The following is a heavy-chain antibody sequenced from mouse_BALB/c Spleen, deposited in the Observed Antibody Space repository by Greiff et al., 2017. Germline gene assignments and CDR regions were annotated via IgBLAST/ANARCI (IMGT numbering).Heavy chain of an antibody. D-gene: IGHD3-3*01. CDR2: ISDGGSYT. V-gene: IGHV5-4*02. CDR3: ARDLRGYFDY. Sequence: EVMLVESGGGLVKPGGSLKLSCAASGFTFSDYYMYWVRQTPEKRLEWVATISDGGSYTYYPDSVKGRFTISRDNAKNNLYLQMSSLKSEDTAMYYCARDLRGYFDYWGQGTTLTVSS. J-gene: IGHJ2*01. CDR1: GFTFSDYY.